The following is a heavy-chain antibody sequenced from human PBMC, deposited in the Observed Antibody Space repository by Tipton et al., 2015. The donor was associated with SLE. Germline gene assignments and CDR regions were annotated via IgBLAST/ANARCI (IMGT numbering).Heavy chain of an antibody. Sequence: SLRLSCAASGFTFSSSWMXXVRQAPGKGLVWVSRIXRDESTTTYADSVKGRFTISRDNAKSTLYLQMNXXRAEDTAVYYCARESQLLYYKGFXIWGXGTTVTVSS. D-gene: IGHD2-2*01. CDR2: IXRDESTT. J-gene: IGHJ3*02. CDR3: ARESQLLYYKGFXI. CDR1: GFTFSSSW. V-gene: IGHV3-74*01.